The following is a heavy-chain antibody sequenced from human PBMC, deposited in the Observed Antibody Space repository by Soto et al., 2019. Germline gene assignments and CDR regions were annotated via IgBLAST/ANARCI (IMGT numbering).Heavy chain of an antibody. V-gene: IGHV3-11*04. D-gene: IGHD4-17*01. CDR1: GFSVSNNY. CDR2: IHSGGSRI. Sequence: VQLVETGGGLIQPGGSLRLSCAASGFSVSNNYMSWVRQAPGKGLEWVSYIHSGGSRIYYADSVKGRFTISRDNAKNSLYLQMNSLRAEDTAVYYCARDGSTVTTNYHYAMDVWGQGTTVTVSS. J-gene: IGHJ6*02. CDR3: ARDGSTVTTNYHYAMDV.